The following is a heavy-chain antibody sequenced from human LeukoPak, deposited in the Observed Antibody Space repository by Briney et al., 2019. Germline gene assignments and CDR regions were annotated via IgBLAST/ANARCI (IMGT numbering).Heavy chain of an antibody. CDR2: INPDRGGT. J-gene: IGHJ4*02. Sequence: ASVKVSCKAPGNTFAGHNIHWMRQAPGQGLVLMGWINPDRGGTDYARQFQGRVTMTSDTSIRAAYMELSSLVSEDSAVYFCAISIQAAAIPAFDYWGQGTLVTVSS. CDR1: GNTFAGHN. D-gene: IGHD6-25*01. V-gene: IGHV1-2*02. CDR3: AISIQAAAIPAFDY.